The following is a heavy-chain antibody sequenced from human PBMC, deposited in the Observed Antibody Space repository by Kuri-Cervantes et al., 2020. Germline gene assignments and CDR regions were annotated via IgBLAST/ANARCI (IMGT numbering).Heavy chain of an antibody. J-gene: IGHJ4*02. D-gene: IGHD1-26*01. V-gene: IGHV3-30-3*01. Sequence: GGSLRLSCAASGFTFSSCAMHWIRQAPGKGLEWVAVISYDGSNKYYADSVKGRFTISRDNSKNTLYLQMNSLRAEDTAVYYCARGVGATISNYFDYWGQGTLVTVSS. CDR2: ISYDGSNK. CDR1: GFTFSSCA. CDR3: ARGVGATISNYFDY.